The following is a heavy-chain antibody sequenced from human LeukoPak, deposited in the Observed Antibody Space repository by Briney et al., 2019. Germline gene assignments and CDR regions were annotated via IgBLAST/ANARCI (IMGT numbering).Heavy chain of an antibody. CDR2: INHSGST. CDR3: ARALGYCSGGSCYSDAFFDY. V-gene: IGHV4-34*01. CDR1: GGSFSGYY. J-gene: IGHJ4*02. Sequence: TSETLSLTCAVYGGSFSGYYWSWIRQPPGKGLEWIGEINHSGSTNYNPSLKGRVTISVDTSKNQFSLKLSSVTAADTAVYYCARALGYCSGGSCYSDAFFDYWGQGTLVTVSS. D-gene: IGHD2-15*01.